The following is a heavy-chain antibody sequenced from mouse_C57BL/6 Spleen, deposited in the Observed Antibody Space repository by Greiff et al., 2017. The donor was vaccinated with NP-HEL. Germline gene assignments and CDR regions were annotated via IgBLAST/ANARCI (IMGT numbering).Heavy chain of an antibody. V-gene: IGHV5-17*01. CDR1: GFTFSDYG. CDR3: ARTGSNYDAMDY. D-gene: IGHD2-5*01. J-gene: IGHJ4*01. CDR2: ISSGSSTI. Sequence: EVKVEESGGGLVKPGGSLKLSCAASGFTFSDYGMHWVRQAPEKGLEWVAYISSGSSTIYYADTVKGRFTISRDNAKNTLFLQMTSLRSEDTAMYYCARTGSNYDAMDYWGQGTSVTVSS.